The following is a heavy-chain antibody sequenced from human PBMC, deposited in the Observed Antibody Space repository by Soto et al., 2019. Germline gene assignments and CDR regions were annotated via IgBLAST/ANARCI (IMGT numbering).Heavy chain of an antibody. V-gene: IGHV1-18*01. J-gene: IGHJ3*02. CDR1: GYTFTSYG. CDR2: ISAYNGNT. Sequence: ASVKVSCKASGYTFTSYGISWVRQAPGQGLEWMGWISAYNGNTSYAQRLQGRVTMTTDTSTSTAYMELRSLRSDDTAVYYCARDLGYSSGWHRGGAFDIWGQGTMVTVSS. D-gene: IGHD6-19*01. CDR3: ARDLGYSSGWHRGGAFDI.